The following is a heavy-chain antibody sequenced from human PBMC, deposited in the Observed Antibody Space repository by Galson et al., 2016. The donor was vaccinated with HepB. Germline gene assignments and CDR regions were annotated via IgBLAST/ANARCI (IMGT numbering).Heavy chain of an antibody. CDR3: AAVGMGTTLSSYYFDY. D-gene: IGHD1/OR15-1a*01. CDR2: IVVGSGDT. V-gene: IGHV1-58*01. J-gene: IGHJ4*02. CDR1: GFTSTSSA. Sequence: SVKVSCKASGFTSTSSAVQWVRQARGQRLEWVGWIVVGSGDTDYAQKFQERVTITRDMSTSTAYMELSSLRSEDTAGYYCAAVGMGTTLSSYYFDYWGQGTLVTVSS.